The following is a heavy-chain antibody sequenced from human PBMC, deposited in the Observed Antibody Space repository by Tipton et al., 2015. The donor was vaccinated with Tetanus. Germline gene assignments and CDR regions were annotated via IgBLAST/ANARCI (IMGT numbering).Heavy chain of an antibody. CDR1: GFSFSGYS. D-gene: IGHD1-26*01. J-gene: IGHJ4*02. Sequence: SLRLSCVASGFSFSGYSMNWVRQAPGKGLEWVSSMSPDSDYIYYADSVKGRFTISRDNAKDSLYLQMNSLRAEDTALYYCVSWENTLNYWGQGTLVTVSS. CDR2: MSPDSDYI. V-gene: IGHV3-21*01. CDR3: VSWENTLNY.